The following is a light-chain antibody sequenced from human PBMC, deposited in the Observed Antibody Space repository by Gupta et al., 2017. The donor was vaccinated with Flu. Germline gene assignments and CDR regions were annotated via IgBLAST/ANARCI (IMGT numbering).Light chain of an antibody. V-gene: IGKV1-39*01. CDR1: QSISSY. CDR2: AAS. CDR3: QQSYSTPRT. Sequence: DIQMTQSPSSLSASVGDRVTITCRASQSISSYFNWYQQKPWNAPKLLIYAASRLQSGVPSRFSGSGTESDFTLSISSLQPEDFATYHCQQSYSTPRTFGQGTKVEIK. J-gene: IGKJ1*01.